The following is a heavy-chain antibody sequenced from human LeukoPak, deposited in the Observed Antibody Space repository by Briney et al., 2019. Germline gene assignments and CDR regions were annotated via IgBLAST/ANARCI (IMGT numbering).Heavy chain of an antibody. CDR2: IYYTGST. Sequence: SETLSLTCTVSGGSISSYYRSWIRQPPGKGLEWIGYIYYTGSTNYNPSLKSRVTMSTDTSKNQFSLKLSSVTAADTAVYSCARVGGWEPKLHGVTFDYLGQGTLVTVSS. V-gene: IGHV4-59*01. D-gene: IGHD1-26*01. J-gene: IGHJ4*02. CDR1: GGSISSYY. CDR3: ARVGGWEPKLHGVTFDY.